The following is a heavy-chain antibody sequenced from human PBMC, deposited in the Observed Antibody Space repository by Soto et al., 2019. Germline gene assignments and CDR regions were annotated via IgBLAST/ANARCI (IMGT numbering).Heavy chain of an antibody. J-gene: IGHJ6*02. CDR3: ASRLYCSSTSCYWGGSYGMDV. CDR1: GGSFSGYY. D-gene: IGHD2-2*01. Sequence: SETLSLTCAVYGGSFSGYYWSWIRQPPGKGLEWIGEINHSGSTNYNPSLKSRVTISVDTSKNQFSLELSSVTAADTAVYYCASRLYCSSTSCYWGGSYGMDVWGQGTTVTVSS. CDR2: INHSGST. V-gene: IGHV4-34*01.